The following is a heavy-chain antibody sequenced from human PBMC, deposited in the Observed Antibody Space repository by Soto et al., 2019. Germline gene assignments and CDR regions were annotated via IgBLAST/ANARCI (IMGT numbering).Heavy chain of an antibody. CDR1: GHSFSCYW. CDR2: IDPSDSQT. V-gene: IGHV5-10-1*01. Sequence: ESLTIPCTRSGHSFSCYWITWVRQKPGKGLEWMGRIDPSDSQTYYSPSFRGHVTISATKSITTVFLQWSSLRASDTAMYYCARQIYDSDTGPNFQYYFDSWGQGTPVTVSS. CDR3: ARQIYDSDTGPNFQYYFDS. J-gene: IGHJ4*02. D-gene: IGHD3-22*01.